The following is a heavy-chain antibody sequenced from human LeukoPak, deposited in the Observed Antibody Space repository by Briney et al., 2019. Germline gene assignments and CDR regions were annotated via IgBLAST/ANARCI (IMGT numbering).Heavy chain of an antibody. CDR1: GFAFSSYS. CDR3: ARVVGSTRWAFDI. Sequence: GGSLRLSCAASGFAFSSYSMNWVRQAPGKGLEWVSSISSSSSYIYYADSVKGRFTTSRDNAKNSLYLQMNSLRAEDTAVYYCARVVGSTRWAFDIWGQGTMVTVSS. V-gene: IGHV3-21*01. D-gene: IGHD4-23*01. J-gene: IGHJ3*02. CDR2: ISSSSSYI.